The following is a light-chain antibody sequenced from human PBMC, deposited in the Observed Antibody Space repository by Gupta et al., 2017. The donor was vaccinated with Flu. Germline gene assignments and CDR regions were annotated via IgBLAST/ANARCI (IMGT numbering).Light chain of an antibody. CDR3: QQYYNAPRLT. V-gene: IGKV1-27*01. CDR2: GAS. J-gene: IGKJ3*01. Sequence: SALYATIGEKATMTVLDSPSIRNYLAWYQQKPGKAPKLLIYGASSWESGVPARFSGSGSGTDFTLTISSLQPEDVAVYYCQQYYNAPRLTFGHGTKVDI. CDR1: PSIRNY.